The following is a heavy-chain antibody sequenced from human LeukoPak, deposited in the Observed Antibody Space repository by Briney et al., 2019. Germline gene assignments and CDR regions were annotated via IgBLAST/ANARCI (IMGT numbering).Heavy chain of an antibody. J-gene: IGHJ4*02. Sequence: PGGSLRLSCAASGFTISNYWMHWVRQAPGKGLVWVSRISSNGDIAMYADSVKGRFTISRDNAKNTLYLRMNSLKIEDTAVYYCARDGNWISGGVDYWGQGTLVTVSS. V-gene: IGHV3-74*03. CDR1: GFTISNYW. CDR2: ISSNGDIA. CDR3: ARDGNWISGGVDY. D-gene: IGHD1-1*01.